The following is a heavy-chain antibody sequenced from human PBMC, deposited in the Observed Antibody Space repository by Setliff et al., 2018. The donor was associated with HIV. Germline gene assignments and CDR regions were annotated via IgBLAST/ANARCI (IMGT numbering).Heavy chain of an antibody. CDR3: ARAKSTRQARPTNCFDP. Sequence: GASVKVSCKASGGSFSSYAISWVRQAPGQGLEWMGGIIPIFGTAKYAQKFQDRVTITADESTRTAYMELSSLRFENTAVYYCARAKSTRQARPTNCFDPWGQGTLVTVSS. CDR2: IIPIFGTA. D-gene: IGHD6-6*01. V-gene: IGHV1-69*13. CDR1: GGSFSSYA. J-gene: IGHJ5*02.